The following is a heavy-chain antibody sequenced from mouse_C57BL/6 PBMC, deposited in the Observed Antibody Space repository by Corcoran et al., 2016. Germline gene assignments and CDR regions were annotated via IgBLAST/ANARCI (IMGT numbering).Heavy chain of an antibody. V-gene: IGHV1-26*01. CDR2: INPNNGVT. Sequence: EVQLQQSGPELVKPGASVKISCKASGYTFTDYYMNWVKQSHGRSLEWIGDINPNNGVTSYNQKFKGKATLTVDKSSSTTYMELRSLTSEDSAVYYCARRGDYWGQGTSVTVSS. J-gene: IGHJ4*01. CDR3: ARRGDY. CDR1: GYTFTDYY.